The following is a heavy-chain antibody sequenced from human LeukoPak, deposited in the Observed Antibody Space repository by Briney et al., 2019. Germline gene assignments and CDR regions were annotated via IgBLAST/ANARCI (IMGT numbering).Heavy chain of an antibody. CDR3: ARAMVTAQIDY. Sequence: PSQTLSLTCTVSGGSISSGGYYWSWIRQHPGKGLEWIGYIYYSGNTYYNPSLKSRVTISVDTSKNQFSLKLSSVTAADTAVYYCARAMVTAQIDYWGQGTLVTVSS. D-gene: IGHD2-21*02. V-gene: IGHV4-31*03. CDR2: IYYSGNT. CDR1: GGSISSGGYY. J-gene: IGHJ4*02.